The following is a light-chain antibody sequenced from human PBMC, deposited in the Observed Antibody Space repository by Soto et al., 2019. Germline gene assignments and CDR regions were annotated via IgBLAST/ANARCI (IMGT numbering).Light chain of an antibody. Sequence: TQSPGTLSLSPGERATLSCRASQSVGSNYLAWYQQKPGQAPRLLIHGASSRATGIPARFSGSGSGTEFTLTISSLQSDDFAVYYCQQYENWPRTFGQGTKVDIK. CDR1: QSVGSN. CDR2: GAS. J-gene: IGKJ1*01. CDR3: QQYENWPRT. V-gene: IGKV3-15*01.